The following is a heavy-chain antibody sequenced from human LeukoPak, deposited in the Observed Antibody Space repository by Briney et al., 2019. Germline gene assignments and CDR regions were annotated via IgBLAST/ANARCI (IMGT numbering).Heavy chain of an antibody. Sequence: PSETLSLTCAVYGGSFSGYYWNWIRQPPGKGLEWIGEINHSGSTHYNPSLKSRVTMSVDTSKNQFSMKLSSVTAADTAVYYCARGETTPLPGAYWGQGTLVTVSS. D-gene: IGHD4-17*01. J-gene: IGHJ4*02. CDR3: ARGETTPLPGAY. CDR2: INHSGST. V-gene: IGHV4-34*01. CDR1: GGSFSGYY.